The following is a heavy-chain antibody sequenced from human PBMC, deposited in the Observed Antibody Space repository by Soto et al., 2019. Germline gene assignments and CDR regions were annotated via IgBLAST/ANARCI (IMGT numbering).Heavy chain of an antibody. D-gene: IGHD1-1*01. CDR2: ISAYNGKT. V-gene: IGHV1-18*01. CDR1: GYTFTSYG. J-gene: IGHJ5*02. CDR3: ARDLNWKVGNWFDP. Sequence: ASVKVSCKASGYTFTSYGISWVRQAPGQGLEWMGGISAYNGKTNYAQKFQGRVTITTDTSTSTAYMELSSLRSDDTAVYYCARDLNWKVGNWFDPWGQGTLVTVSS.